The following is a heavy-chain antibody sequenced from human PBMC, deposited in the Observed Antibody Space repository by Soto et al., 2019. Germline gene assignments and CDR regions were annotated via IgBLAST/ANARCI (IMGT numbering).Heavy chain of an antibody. V-gene: IGHV3-30*18. CDR2: ISYDGSNK. J-gene: IGHJ6*02. CDR3: AKVQYSNYVYYYGMDV. D-gene: IGHD4-4*01. Sequence: LRLSCAASGFTFSSYGMHWVRQAPGKGLEWVAVISYDGSNKYYADSVKGRFTISRDNSKNTLYLQMNSLRAEDTAVYYCAKVQYSNYVYYYGMDVWGQGTTVTVSS. CDR1: GFTFSSYG.